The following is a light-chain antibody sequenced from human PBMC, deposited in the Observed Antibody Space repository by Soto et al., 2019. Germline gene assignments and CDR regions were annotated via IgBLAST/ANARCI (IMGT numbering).Light chain of an antibody. J-gene: IGLJ1*01. CDR2: EVS. CDR1: SSDVGGYNY. Sequence: QSALTQPPSASGSPGQSVTISCTGTSSDVGGYNYVSWYQQHPGKAPKLMIYEVSKRPSGVPDRFSGSKSGNTASLTVSGLQAEDEDDYYCSSYEGSNSVFGNGTKVTVL. V-gene: IGLV2-8*01. CDR3: SSYEGSNSV.